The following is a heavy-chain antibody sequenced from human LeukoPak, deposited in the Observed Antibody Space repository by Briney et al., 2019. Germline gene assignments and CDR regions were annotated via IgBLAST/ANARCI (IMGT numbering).Heavy chain of an antibody. D-gene: IGHD1-14*01. CDR1: GFTFSTYA. J-gene: IGHJ4*02. V-gene: IGHV3-23*01. Sequence: GGSLRLSCAASGFTFSTYAMSWVRQAPGKGLEWVSGLTGGGGGTSYADSVKGRFTISRDNSKNTLYLQMNSLRAEDTAVYYCAKDKGAVTGTFDYWGQGSLVTVSS. CDR2: LTGGGGGT. CDR3: AKDKGAVTGTFDY.